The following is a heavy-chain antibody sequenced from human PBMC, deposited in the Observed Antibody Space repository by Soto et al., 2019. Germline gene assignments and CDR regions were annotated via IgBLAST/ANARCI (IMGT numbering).Heavy chain of an antibody. CDR1: GFTFNNYA. D-gene: IGHD5-12*01. J-gene: IGHJ5*02. V-gene: IGHV3-23*01. CDR2: IGGSGDWT. CDR3: AKGGGPSVIDIANPLQSLP. Sequence: GGSLRLSCAASGFTFNNYAMSWVRQAPGKGLEWVSAIGGSGDWTYYADSVKGRFTISRDNSKNTLSLQMISLRAEDTAVYYCAKGGGPSVIDIANPLQSLPWG.